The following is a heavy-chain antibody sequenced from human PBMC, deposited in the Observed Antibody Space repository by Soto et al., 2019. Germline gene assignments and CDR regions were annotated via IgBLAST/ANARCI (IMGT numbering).Heavy chain of an antibody. CDR1: GFTFSSYG. J-gene: IGHJ4*02. D-gene: IGHD6-19*01. V-gene: IGHV3-33*01. CDR2: IWYDGSNK. CDR3: ARISPIGSGWYVPPDY. Sequence: GGSLRLSCAASGFTFSSYGMHWVRQAPGKGLEWVAVIWYDGSNKYYADSVKGRFTISRDNSKNTLYLQMNSLRAEDTAVYYCARISPIGSGWYVPPDYWGQGTLVTVSS.